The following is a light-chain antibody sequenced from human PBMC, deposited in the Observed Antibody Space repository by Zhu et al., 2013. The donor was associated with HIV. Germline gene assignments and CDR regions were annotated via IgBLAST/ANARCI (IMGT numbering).Light chain of an antibody. CDR3: QQYNKWPLT. CDR2: GAS. V-gene: IGKV3-15*01. J-gene: IGKJ4*01. Sequence: EIVMTQSPASLSVSPGDRVTLSCLASQSVGSNLAWYQQKPGQAPRLLIYGASTRATGIPDRFSGSGTGTEFTLTISNMQPEDYAVYYCQQYNKWPLTFGGGTKAEIK. CDR1: QSVGSN.